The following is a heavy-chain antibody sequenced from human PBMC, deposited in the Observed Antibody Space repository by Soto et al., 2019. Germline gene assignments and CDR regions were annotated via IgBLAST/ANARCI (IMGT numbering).Heavy chain of an antibody. J-gene: IGHJ4*02. CDR2: ISGSGGST. V-gene: IGHV3-23*01. CDR1: GFTFSSYA. Sequence: EVQLLESGGGLVQPGGSLRLSCAASGFTFSSYAMSWVRQAPGKGLEWVSAISGSGGSTYYADSVKGRFTISRDNSRITLYLRMNSLRAEDTAVYYCAKGLDSSGLITYYWGQGALVTVS. CDR3: AKGLDSSGLITYY. D-gene: IGHD6-19*01.